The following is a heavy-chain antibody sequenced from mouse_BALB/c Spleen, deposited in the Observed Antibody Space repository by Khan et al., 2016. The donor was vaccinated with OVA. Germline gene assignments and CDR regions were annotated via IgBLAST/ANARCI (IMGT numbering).Heavy chain of an antibody. J-gene: IGHJ4*01. CDR3: ARDGSRYNYAMDI. V-gene: IGHV3-2*02. CDR1: GYSITSDYA. Sequence: EVQLQESGPGLVKPSQSLSLTCTVTGYSITSDYAWNWIRQFPGNKLEWMGYISSSGSTNYNPALKSRISITRDTSKNQFFLQLNSVTTEDTATYYCARDGSRYNYAMDIWGQGTSVTVSS. D-gene: IGHD2-3*01. CDR2: ISSSGST.